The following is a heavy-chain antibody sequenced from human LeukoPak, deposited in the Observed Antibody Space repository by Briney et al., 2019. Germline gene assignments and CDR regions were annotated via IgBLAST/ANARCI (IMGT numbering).Heavy chain of an antibody. D-gene: IGHD3-16*01. CDR1: GFTFSSYA. CDR2: ISGSGGST. CDR3: AKDWGSSPKTYYFDY. V-gene: IGHV3-23*01. J-gene: IGHJ4*02. Sequence: PGGSLRLSCAASGFTFSSYAMSWVRQAPGKGLEWVSAISGSGGSTYYADSVKGRFTISRDNSKNTLYLQMNSLRAEDTAVYYCAKDWGSSPKTYYFDYWGQGTLVTVSS.